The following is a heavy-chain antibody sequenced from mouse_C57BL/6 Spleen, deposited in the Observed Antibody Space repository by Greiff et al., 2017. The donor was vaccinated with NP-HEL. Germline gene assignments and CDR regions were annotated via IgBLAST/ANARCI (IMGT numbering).Heavy chain of an antibody. Sequence: QVQLQQPGAELVRPGSSVKLSCKASGYTFTSYWMHWVKQRPIQGLEWIGNIDPSDSETHYNQKFKDKATLTVDKSSSTAYMQLSSLTSEDSAVYYCAREGWLLRPDHWYFDVWGTGTTVTVSS. D-gene: IGHD2-3*01. V-gene: IGHV1-52*01. CDR3: AREGWLLRPDHWYFDV. CDR1: GYTFTSYW. CDR2: IDPSDSET. J-gene: IGHJ1*03.